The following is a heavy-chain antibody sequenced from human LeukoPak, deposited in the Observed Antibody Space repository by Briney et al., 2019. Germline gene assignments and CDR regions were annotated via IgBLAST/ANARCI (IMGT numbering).Heavy chain of an antibody. CDR1: GYTFTDYF. Sequence: GSVKDSCKASGYTFTDYFIHWVRQAPGRGLEWMGWIDASNGATSYTQTLEGRVIITRDTSIGAVYMELSRLTSDDTAVYYCARDGSSVYDFWGQGTLVTVSS. J-gene: IGHJ4*02. V-gene: IGHV1-2*02. CDR2: IDASNGAT. CDR3: ARDGSSVYDF.